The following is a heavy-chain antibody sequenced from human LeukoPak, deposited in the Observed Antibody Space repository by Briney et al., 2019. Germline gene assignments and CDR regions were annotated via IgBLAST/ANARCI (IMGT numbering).Heavy chain of an antibody. D-gene: IGHD1-1*01. CDR3: ARAKQLEKFYFDY. CDR2: IYTTGST. Sequence: SETLSLTCTVSGGSISGYYWNWIRQSAGKGLEWIGHIYTTGSTNYNPSFKSRVTVSVDRSKNQFSLKLNSVTAADTAVYYCARAKQLEKFYFDYWGRGTLVTVSS. CDR1: GGSISGYY. V-gene: IGHV4-4*07. J-gene: IGHJ4*02.